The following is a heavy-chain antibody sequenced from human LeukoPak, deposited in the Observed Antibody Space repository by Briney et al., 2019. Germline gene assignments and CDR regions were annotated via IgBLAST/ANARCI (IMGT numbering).Heavy chain of an antibody. Sequence: GGSLRLSCAASGFTFSSFAMSWVRQAPGKGLEWVSTISGSGGGTYYADSVKGRFTISRDNSKNTLYLQMNSLRAEDTAVYYCAKDRGYKGATNPNDYWGQGTLVTVSS. D-gene: IGHD5-12*01. CDR1: GFTFSSFA. CDR3: AKDRGYKGATNPNDY. J-gene: IGHJ4*02. V-gene: IGHV3-23*01. CDR2: ISGSGGGT.